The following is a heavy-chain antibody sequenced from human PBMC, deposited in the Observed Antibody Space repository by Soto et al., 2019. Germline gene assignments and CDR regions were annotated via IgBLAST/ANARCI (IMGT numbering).Heavy chain of an antibody. CDR1: GYTFTSYD. J-gene: IGHJ6*02. CDR2: MNPNSGNT. D-gene: IGHD2-15*01. Sequence: QVQLVQSGAEVKKPGASVKVSCKASGYTFTSYDINWVRQATGQGLEWMGWMNPNSGNTGYAQKFEGRVTMTRNTSITTAYMELGSLRSEDTAVYDCARGGLGYCSGGSCYPTFYYGMDVWGQGTTVTVSS. V-gene: IGHV1-8*01. CDR3: ARGGLGYCSGGSCYPTFYYGMDV.